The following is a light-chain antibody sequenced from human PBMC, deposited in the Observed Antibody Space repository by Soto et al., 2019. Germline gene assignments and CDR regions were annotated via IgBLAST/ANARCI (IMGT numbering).Light chain of an antibody. CDR2: GAS. V-gene: IGKV3-15*01. CDR3: QHYNNWPPWT. Sequence: EVVMTQSPATLSVSPGERATLSCRASQRISSNLAWYQQRRGQAPRLLIYGASTWAPGIPARFSGSGSETEFTLTISSLQSEDFAVYYCQHYNNWPPWTFGQGTKVEIK. CDR1: QRISSN. J-gene: IGKJ1*01.